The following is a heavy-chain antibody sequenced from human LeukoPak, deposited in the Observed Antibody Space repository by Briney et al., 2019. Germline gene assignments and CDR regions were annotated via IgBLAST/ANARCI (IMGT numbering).Heavy chain of an antibody. D-gene: IGHD4-23*01. V-gene: IGHV4-61*02. CDR3: ARDRVVTPYYLDY. CDR2: IYTSGST. J-gene: IGHJ4*02. CDR1: GGSISSGSYY. Sequence: SQTLSLTCTVSGGSISSGSYYWSWIRQPAGKGLEWIGRIYTSGSTNYNPSLKSRVTISVDTSKNQFSLKLSSVTAADTAVYYCARDRVVTPYYLDYWGQGTLVTVSS.